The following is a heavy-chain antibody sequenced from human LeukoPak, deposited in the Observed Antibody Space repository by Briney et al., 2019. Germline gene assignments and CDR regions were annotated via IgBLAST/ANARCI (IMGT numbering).Heavy chain of an antibody. CDR3: ARHSFYYDSSGYYYYDY. D-gene: IGHD3-22*01. Sequence: SETLSLTCTVSGGSISSSSYYWGWIRQPPGKGLEWIGSIYYSGSTYYNPSLKSRVTISVDTSKNQFSLKLSSVTAADTAVYYCARHSFYYDSSGYYYYDYWGQGILVTVSS. CDR2: IYYSGST. V-gene: IGHV4-39*01. J-gene: IGHJ4*02. CDR1: GGSISSSSYY.